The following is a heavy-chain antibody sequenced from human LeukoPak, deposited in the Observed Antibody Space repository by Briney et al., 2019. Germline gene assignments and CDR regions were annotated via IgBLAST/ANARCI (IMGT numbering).Heavy chain of an antibody. Sequence: PGGSLRLSCAASGFTVSSNYMSWVRQAPGKGLEWVSYISSSGSTIYYADSVKGRFTISRDNAKNSLYLQMNSLRAEDTAVYYCARSGVYCSGGSCYSQWGQGTLVTVSS. J-gene: IGHJ4*02. V-gene: IGHV3-11*01. CDR3: ARSGVYCSGGSCYSQ. D-gene: IGHD2-15*01. CDR2: ISSSGSTI. CDR1: GFTVSSNY.